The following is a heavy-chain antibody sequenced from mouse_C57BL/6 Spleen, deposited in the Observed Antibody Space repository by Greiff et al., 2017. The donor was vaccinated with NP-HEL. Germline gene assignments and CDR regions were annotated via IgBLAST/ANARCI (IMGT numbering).Heavy chain of an antibody. CDR2: INHSSCYT. Sequence: QVQLQQSGAELARPGASVKLSCKASGYTFTSYTMRWVKQRPGQGLEWIGYINHSSCYTKYNQKFKDKATLTADKSSSTAYMQRSSLTSEDSAVYYCARSGTTVVPYYAMDYWGQGTSVTAAS. V-gene: IGHV1-4*01. CDR3: ARSGTTVVPYYAMDY. D-gene: IGHD1-1*01. CDR1: GYTFTSYT. J-gene: IGHJ4*01.